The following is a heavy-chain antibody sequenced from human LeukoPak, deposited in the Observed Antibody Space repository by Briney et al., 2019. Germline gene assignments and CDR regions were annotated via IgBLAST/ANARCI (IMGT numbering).Heavy chain of an antibody. J-gene: IGHJ4*02. CDR3: AREEGGHYDETNFYISYFDY. Sequence: PGGSLRLSCAASGFTLSSYSMNWVRQAPGKGLEWVGRSRNKVNSYTTEYAASVKGRFTISRDDSKNSLYLQMNSLKTEDTAMYYCAREEGGHYDETNFYISYFDYWGQGILVTVSS. CDR2: SRNKVNSYTT. V-gene: IGHV3-72*01. CDR1: GFTLSSYS. D-gene: IGHD3-3*01.